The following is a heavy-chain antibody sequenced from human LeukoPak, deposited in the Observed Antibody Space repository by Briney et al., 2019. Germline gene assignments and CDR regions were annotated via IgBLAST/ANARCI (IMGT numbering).Heavy chain of an antibody. V-gene: IGHV1-69*02. D-gene: IGHD3-3*01. J-gene: IGHJ5*02. Sequence: SVKVSCKASGGTFSSYTISWVRQAPGQGLEWMGRIIPILGIANDAQKFQGRVTITADKSTSPAYMELSSLRSEDTAVYYCARGPAQATYYDFWSGSTTSNWFDPWGQGTLVTVSS. CDR3: ARGPAQATYYDFWSGSTTSNWFDP. CDR1: GGTFSSYT. CDR2: IIPILGIA.